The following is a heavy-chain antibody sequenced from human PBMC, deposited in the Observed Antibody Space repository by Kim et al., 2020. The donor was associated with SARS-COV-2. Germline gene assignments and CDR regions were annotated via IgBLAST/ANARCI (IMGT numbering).Heavy chain of an antibody. V-gene: IGHV1-69*02. CDR3: ASPMTTVTTGSFDI. J-gene: IGHJ3*02. Sequence: AQKVQGRVTITADKSTSTAYMGLSSLRSEDTAVYYCASPMTTVTTGSFDIWGQGTMVTVSS. D-gene: IGHD4-17*01.